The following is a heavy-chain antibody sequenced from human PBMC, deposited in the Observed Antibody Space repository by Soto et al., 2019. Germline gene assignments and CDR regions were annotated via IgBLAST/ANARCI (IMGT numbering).Heavy chain of an antibody. V-gene: IGHV4-34*01. Sequence: QVQLQQWGAGLLKPSGTLSLTCAVYGGSFSGYQWSWIRQTPGKGLEWIGGINDSGDINYNPSLKSRVTSLVDSPKKQISLRLSSVTAADTAVYYCARGLILWFGELSRRGGYYYYMDVWGKGTTVTVSS. CDR2: INDSGDI. CDR1: GGSFSGYQ. CDR3: ARGLILWFGELSRRGGYYYYMDV. J-gene: IGHJ6*03. D-gene: IGHD3-10*01.